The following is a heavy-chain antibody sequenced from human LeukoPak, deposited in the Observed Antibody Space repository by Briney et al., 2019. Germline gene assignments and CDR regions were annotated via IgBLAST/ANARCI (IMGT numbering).Heavy chain of an antibody. CDR1: GGSISSYY. J-gene: IGHJ4*02. V-gene: IGHV4-59*12. CDR2: IYYTGGT. CDR3: FFGYCGGGTCYNY. Sequence: SETLSLTCTVSGGSISSYYWSWIRQPPGKGLEWIGYIYYTGGTNYNPSLKSRVTMSVDTSKNYFSLKLNSVTAADTAIYYCFFGYCGGGTCYNYWGQGTLVTVSS. D-gene: IGHD2-15*01.